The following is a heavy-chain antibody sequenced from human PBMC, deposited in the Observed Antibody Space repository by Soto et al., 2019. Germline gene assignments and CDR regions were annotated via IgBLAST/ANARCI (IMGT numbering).Heavy chain of an antibody. CDR1: GFTFRTYA. CDR2: ISYDGSNK. Sequence: GGSLRLSCAASGFTFRTYAMSWVRQAPGKGLEWVAVISYDGSNKYYADSVKGRFTISRDNSKNTLYLQMNSLRAEDTAVYYCAKTDYYDSSGYYYDPDYWGQGTLVTVSS. J-gene: IGHJ4*02. D-gene: IGHD3-22*01. CDR3: AKTDYYDSSGYYYDPDY. V-gene: IGHV3-30*18.